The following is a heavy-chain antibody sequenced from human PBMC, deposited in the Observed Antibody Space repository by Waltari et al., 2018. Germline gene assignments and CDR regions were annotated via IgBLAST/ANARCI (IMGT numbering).Heavy chain of an antibody. CDR3: ARDRRAERHDYGDYPEHFQH. J-gene: IGHJ1*01. CDR1: GGSISSSSYY. CDR2: IYYSGST. D-gene: IGHD4-17*01. Sequence: QLQLQESGPGLVKPSETLSLTCTVSGGSISSSSYYWGWIRQPPGKGLEWIGSIYYSGSTSYNPSLKSRVTISVDTSKSQFSLKLSSVTAADTAVYYCARDRRAERHDYGDYPEHFQHWGQGTLVTVSS. V-gene: IGHV4-39*07.